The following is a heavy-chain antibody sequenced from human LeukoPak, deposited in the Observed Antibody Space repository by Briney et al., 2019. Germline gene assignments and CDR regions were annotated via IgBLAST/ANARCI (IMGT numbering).Heavy chain of an antibody. Sequence: GGSLRLSCAASGFTFSRYGMHWVRQAPGKGLEWVAVISYDGNNKYYADSVKGRFTVSRDNSKNTLYLQLNSLRAEDTAVYYCAKDGAAEQQLSGYFYLWGRGTLVTVSS. CDR2: ISYDGNNK. V-gene: IGHV3-30*18. J-gene: IGHJ2*01. CDR1: GFTFSRYG. D-gene: IGHD6-13*01. CDR3: AKDGAAEQQLSGYFYL.